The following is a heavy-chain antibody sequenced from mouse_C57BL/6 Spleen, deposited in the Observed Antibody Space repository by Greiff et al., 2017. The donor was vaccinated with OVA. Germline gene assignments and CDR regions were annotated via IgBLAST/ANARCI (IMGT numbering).Heavy chain of an antibody. CDR2: INYDGSST. J-gene: IGHJ4*01. D-gene: IGHD1-2*01. Sequence: EVKLVESEGGLVQPGSSMKLSCTASGFAFSDYYMAWVRQVPEKGLEWVANINYDGSSTYYLDSLKSRFIISRDNAKNILYLQMSSLKSEDTATYYCARTNYGHYAMDYWGQGTSVTVSS. V-gene: IGHV5-16*01. CDR3: ARTNYGHYAMDY. CDR1: GFAFSDYY.